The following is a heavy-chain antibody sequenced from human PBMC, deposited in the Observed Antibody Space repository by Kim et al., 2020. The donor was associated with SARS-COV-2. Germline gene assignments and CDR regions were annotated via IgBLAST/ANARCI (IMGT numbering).Heavy chain of an antibody. Sequence: GGSLRLSCAASGFTFSSYSMNWVRQAPGKGLEWVSYISSSSSTVYYADSVKGRFTISRDNAKNSLYLQMNSLRDEDTAVYYCARDSVTMVRGVLDYYYYYGMDVWGQGTTVTVSS. V-gene: IGHV3-48*02. CDR2: ISSSSSTV. J-gene: IGHJ6*02. CDR1: GFTFSSYS. CDR3: ARDSVTMVRGVLDYYYYYGMDV. D-gene: IGHD3-10*01.